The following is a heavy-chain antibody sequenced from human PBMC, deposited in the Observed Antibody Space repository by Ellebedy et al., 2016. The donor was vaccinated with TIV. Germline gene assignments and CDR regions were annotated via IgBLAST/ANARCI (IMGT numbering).Heavy chain of an antibody. CDR3: ARTLNYDFWSGYYEGGSYMDV. Sequence: ASVKVSXXASGYTFTSYGISWVRQAPGQGLEWMGWISAYNGNTNYAQKLQGRVTMTRNTSISTAYMELSSLRSEDTAVYYCARTLNYDFWSGYYEGGSYMDVWGKGTTVTVSS. J-gene: IGHJ6*03. V-gene: IGHV1-18*01. D-gene: IGHD3-3*01. CDR2: ISAYNGNT. CDR1: GYTFTSYG.